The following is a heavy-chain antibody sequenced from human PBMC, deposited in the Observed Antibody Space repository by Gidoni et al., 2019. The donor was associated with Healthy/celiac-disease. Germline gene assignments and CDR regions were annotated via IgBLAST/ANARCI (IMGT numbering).Heavy chain of an antibody. CDR3: ARKGVIHTWVDY. Sequence: QVQLQQWGAGLLKPSATLSLTCAVYGGSFSGYYWSWIRQPPGKGLEWIGEINHSGSTNYNPSLKSRVTISVDTSKNQCSLKLSSVTAADTAVYYCARKGVIHTWVDYWGQGTLVTVSS. CDR2: INHSGST. CDR1: GGSFSGYY. J-gene: IGHJ4*02. D-gene: IGHD3-22*01. V-gene: IGHV4-34*01.